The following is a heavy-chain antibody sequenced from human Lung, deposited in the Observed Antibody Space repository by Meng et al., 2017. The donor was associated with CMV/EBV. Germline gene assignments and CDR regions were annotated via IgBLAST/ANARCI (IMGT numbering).Heavy chain of an antibody. CDR3: ARARSPTHFDY. CDR2: IGTVGDT. Sequence: GGSLRLSCTASGFTFSTYDFHWVRQPTGKGLEWVSSIGTVGDTYSIGSVKGRLIISREDAKNSVYLQMNGLRDGDTGLYYCARARSPTHFDYWGQGAVVTVSS. CDR1: GFTFSTYD. J-gene: IGHJ4*02. V-gene: IGHV3-13*01.